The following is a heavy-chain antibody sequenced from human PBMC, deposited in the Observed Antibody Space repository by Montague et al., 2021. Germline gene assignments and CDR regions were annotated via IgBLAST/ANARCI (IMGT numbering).Heavy chain of an antibody. CDR1: GFTFSSYW. CDR3: ARDGDYYDSGGYYPGY. CDR2: INSDGSST. Sequence: SLRLSCAASGFTFSSYWMHWVRQAPGKGLVWVSRINSDGSSTSYADSVKGRFTISRDNAKNTLYLQMNSLRAVDTAVYYCARDGDYYDSGGYYPGYWGQGILVTVSS. V-gene: IGHV3-74*01. D-gene: IGHD3-22*01. J-gene: IGHJ4*02.